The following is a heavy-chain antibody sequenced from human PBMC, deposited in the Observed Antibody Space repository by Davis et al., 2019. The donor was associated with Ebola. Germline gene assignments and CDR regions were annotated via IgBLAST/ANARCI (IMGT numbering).Heavy chain of an antibody. CDR2: IRSKANSYAT. Sequence: PGGSLRLSCAASGFTFSGSAMHWVRQASGNGLEWVGRIRSKANSYATAYAASVKGRFTISRDDSKNTAYLQMNSLKTEDTAVYYCTHSSGYNNADYWGQGTLVTVSS. CDR1: GFTFSGSA. D-gene: IGHD3-22*01. J-gene: IGHJ4*02. CDR3: THSSGYNNADY. V-gene: IGHV3-73*01.